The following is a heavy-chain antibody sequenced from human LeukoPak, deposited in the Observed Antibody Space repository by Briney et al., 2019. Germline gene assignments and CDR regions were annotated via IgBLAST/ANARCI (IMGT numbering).Heavy chain of an antibody. J-gene: IGHJ3*02. CDR3: ARGRADDAFDI. CDR1: GFTFSSYG. V-gene: IGHV3-33*01. Sequence: GRSLRLSCAASGFTFSSYGMHWVRQAPGKGLEWVAVIWYDGSNKYYADSVKGRFTISRDNSKNTLYLQMNSLRAEDTAVYYCARGRADDAFDIWGQGTMVTVSS. CDR2: IWYDGSNK.